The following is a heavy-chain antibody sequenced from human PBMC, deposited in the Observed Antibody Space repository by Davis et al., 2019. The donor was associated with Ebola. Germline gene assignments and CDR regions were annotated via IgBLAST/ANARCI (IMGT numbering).Heavy chain of an antibody. V-gene: IGHV3-21*01. CDR2: ISSSSSYI. Sequence: GESLKISCAASGFTFSSYGMHWVRQAPGKGLEWVSSISSSSSYIYYADSVKGRFTISRDNAKNSLYLQMNSLRAEDTAVYYCARDTGEWELPEGNYYYYYGMDVWGQGTTVTVSS. CDR1: GFTFSSYG. D-gene: IGHD1-26*01. CDR3: ARDTGEWELPEGNYYYYYGMDV. J-gene: IGHJ6*02.